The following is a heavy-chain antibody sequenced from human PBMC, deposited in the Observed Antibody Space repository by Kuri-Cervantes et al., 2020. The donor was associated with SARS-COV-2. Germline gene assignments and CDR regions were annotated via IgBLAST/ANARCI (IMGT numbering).Heavy chain of an antibody. D-gene: IGHD5-18*01. CDR2: IIPIFGTA. CDR1: GGTFSSYA. J-gene: IGHJ6*02. Sequence: SVKVSCKASGGTFSSYAISWVRQAPGQGLEWMGGIIPIFGTANYAQKFQSRVTITADESTSTAYMELSSLRSEDTAVYYCARDVGFGYSYGHSYGMDVWGQGTTVTVSS. CDR3: ARDVGFGYSYGHSYGMDV. V-gene: IGHV1-69*13.